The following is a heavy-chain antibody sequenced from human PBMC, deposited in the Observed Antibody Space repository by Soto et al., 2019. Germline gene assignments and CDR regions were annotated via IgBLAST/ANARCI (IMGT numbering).Heavy chain of an antibody. J-gene: IGHJ5*02. D-gene: IGHD4-17*01. V-gene: IGHV1-58*01. CDR3: AADPDYGDYEGWFDP. CDR1: GFTFSTSA. Sequence: SVKVSCKTSGFTFSTSAVHWVRQARGHRLQWIGWIDVGSGNANYAQMLQERVTISRDMSTSTAYMELSSLRPEDTAVYYCAADPDYGDYEGWFDPWGQGTLVTVSS. CDR2: IDVGSGNA.